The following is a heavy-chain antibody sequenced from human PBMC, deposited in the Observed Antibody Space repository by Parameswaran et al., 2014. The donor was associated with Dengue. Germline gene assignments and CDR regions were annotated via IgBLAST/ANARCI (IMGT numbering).Heavy chain of an antibody. J-gene: IGHJ4*02. D-gene: IGHD4-17*01. CDR2: MYRNETT. CDR3: ARGYGD. V-gene: IGHV3-53*01. Sequence: RWIRQPPGKGLEWVSIMYRNETTYYADSVKGRFTISRDNSKNTLYLQMNSLRTEDTAVYYCARGYGDWGQGTLVTVSS.